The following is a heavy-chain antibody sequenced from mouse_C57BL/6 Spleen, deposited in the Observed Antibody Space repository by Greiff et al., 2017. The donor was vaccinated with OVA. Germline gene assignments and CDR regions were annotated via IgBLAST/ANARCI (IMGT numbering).Heavy chain of an antibody. CDR3: ASPYSSNGGWFAY. CDR2: IHPNSGST. J-gene: IGHJ3*01. V-gene: IGHV1-64*01. CDR1: GYTFTSYW. D-gene: IGHD2-5*01. Sequence: VQLQQSGAELVKPGASVKLSCKASGYTFTSYWMHWVKQRPGQGLEWIGMIHPNSGSTNYNEKFKSKATLTVDKSSSTAYMQLSSLTSEDSAVYYCASPYSSNGGWFAYWGQGTLVTVSA.